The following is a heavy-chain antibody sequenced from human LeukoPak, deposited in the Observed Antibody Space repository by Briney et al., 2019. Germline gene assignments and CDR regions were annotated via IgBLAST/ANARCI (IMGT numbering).Heavy chain of an antibody. D-gene: IGHD6-13*01. CDR1: GFTFGTYA. CDR2: ISGSGGST. CDR3: AKHHYSSSRDYFDY. J-gene: IGHJ4*02. V-gene: IGHV3-23*01. Sequence: GGSLRLSCAASGFTFGTYAMTWDRQAPGKGLEWVSVISGSGGSTNYADSVKGRFIISRDNPRNTLFLQMNSLRAEDTAVYYCAKHHYSSSRDYFDYWGQGTLVTVSS.